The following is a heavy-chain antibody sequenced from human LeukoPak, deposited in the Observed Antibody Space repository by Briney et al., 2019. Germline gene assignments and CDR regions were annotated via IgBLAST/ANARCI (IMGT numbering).Heavy chain of an antibody. J-gene: IGHJ4*02. CDR1: GFTFSSQA. CDR2: ISGTGGST. Sequence: GGSLGLSCEASGFTFSSQAMSWVRQAPGKGLEAVSGISGTGGSTSYADSLKGRFTISRDNSKNTLYLQMNRLRAEDTAVYYCAQGRVQAPYFFDYWGQGTLVTVSS. V-gene: IGHV3-23*01. D-gene: IGHD3-10*01. CDR3: AQGRVQAPYFFDY.